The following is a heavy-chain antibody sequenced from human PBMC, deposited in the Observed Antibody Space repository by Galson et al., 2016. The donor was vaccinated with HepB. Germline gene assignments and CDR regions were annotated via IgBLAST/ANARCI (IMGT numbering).Heavy chain of an antibody. CDR3: ARGNDVIQPWSPRGGMDV. CDR2: IWYDGSNK. J-gene: IGHJ6*02. D-gene: IGHD5-18*01. Sequence: SLRLSCAASGFTFSSYGMHWVRQAPGKGLGWVALIWYDGSNKYYADSVKGRFTISRDNSKNMVYLQMNSLRAEDTAVFYCARGNDVIQPWSPRGGMDVWGQGTTVTVSS. V-gene: IGHV3-33*01. CDR1: GFTFSSYG.